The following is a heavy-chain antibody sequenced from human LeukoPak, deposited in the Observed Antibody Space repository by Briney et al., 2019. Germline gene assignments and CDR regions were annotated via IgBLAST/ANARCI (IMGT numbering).Heavy chain of an antibody. V-gene: IGHV4-34*01. CDR3: ARPARRITMVRGVIKRSRRFDY. Sequence: PSETLSLTCTVSGGSLSSYYWSRIRQPPGKGLEWIGETNHSGSTNYNPSLKSRVTISVDTSRNQFSLKLSSVTAADTAVYYCARPARRITMVRGVIKRSRRFDYWGQGTLVTVSS. D-gene: IGHD3-10*01. J-gene: IGHJ4*02. CDR1: GGSLSSYY. CDR2: TNHSGST.